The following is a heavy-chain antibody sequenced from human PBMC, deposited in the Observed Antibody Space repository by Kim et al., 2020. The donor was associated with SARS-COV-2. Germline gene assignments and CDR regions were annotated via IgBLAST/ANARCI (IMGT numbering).Heavy chain of an antibody. CDR2: INPSGDST. CDR1: GFTFSSHY. Sequence: ASVKVSCKASGFTFSSHYMHWVRLAPGQGLEWMGVINPSGDSTTYAQKFQGRVTMTRDASTSTVYVELSSLSFDDTAIYYCARGGGYKLDYWGQGTLVTVSS. J-gene: IGHJ4*02. V-gene: IGHV1-46*01. CDR3: ARGGGYKLDY. D-gene: IGHD5-12*01.